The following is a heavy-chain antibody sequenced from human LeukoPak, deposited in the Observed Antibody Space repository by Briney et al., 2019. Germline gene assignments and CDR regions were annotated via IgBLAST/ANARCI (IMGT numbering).Heavy chain of an antibody. Sequence: GGSLRLSCAASGFTVSSNYMSWVRQAPGKGLEWVSVIYSGGSTYYADSVKGRFSISRDNSNNTLYLQMNSLRAEDAAVYCCAKSTSSWERVDYWGQGTLVTVSS. CDR1: GFTVSSNY. CDR3: AKSTSSWERVDY. CDR2: IYSGGST. V-gene: IGHV3-53*01. D-gene: IGHD6-13*01. J-gene: IGHJ4*02.